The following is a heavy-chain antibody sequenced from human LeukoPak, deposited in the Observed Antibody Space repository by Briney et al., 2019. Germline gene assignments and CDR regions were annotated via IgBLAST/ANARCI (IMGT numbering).Heavy chain of an antibody. CDR2: IYYGGST. D-gene: IGHD3-3*01. Sequence: SETLSLTCTVSGGSISSYYWSWIRQPPGKGLEWIGYIYYGGSTNYNPSLKSRVTISVDTSKNQFSLKLSSVTAADTAVYYCARSGGRFLEWSHDYWGQGTLVTVSS. CDR1: GGSISSYY. J-gene: IGHJ4*02. CDR3: ARSGGRFLEWSHDY. V-gene: IGHV4-59*01.